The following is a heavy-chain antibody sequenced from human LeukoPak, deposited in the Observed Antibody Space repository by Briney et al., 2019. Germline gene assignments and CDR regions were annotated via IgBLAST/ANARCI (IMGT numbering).Heavy chain of an antibody. V-gene: IGHV4-59*11. J-gene: IGHJ4*02. CDR2: IYYSGST. CDR1: GGSISSHY. D-gene: IGHD5-12*01. Sequence: SETLSLTCTVSGGSISSHYWSWIRQPPGKGLEWIGYIYYSGSTNYNPSLKSRVTISVDTSKNQFSLKLSSVTAADTAVYYCARDLSGYDDYWGQGTLVTVSS. CDR3: ARDLSGYDDY.